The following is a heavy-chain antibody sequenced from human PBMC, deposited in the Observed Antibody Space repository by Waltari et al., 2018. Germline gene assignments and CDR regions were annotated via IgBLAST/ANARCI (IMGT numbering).Heavy chain of an antibody. J-gene: IGHJ2*01. CDR1: GGSMTTSY. D-gene: IGHD4-17*01. V-gene: IGHV4-4*07. Sequence: QVQLQESGPRLVKPWETLSLTCTVSGGSMTTSYWSWIRQAAGKGPEWIGRIYTTGDTKYNPSLKIRVIMSIDTSKNQFSLSLNSVTAADTAVYYCARCSTVTSIYWYFDLWGRGALVTVSS. CDR3: ARCSTVTSIYWYFDL. CDR2: IYTTGDT.